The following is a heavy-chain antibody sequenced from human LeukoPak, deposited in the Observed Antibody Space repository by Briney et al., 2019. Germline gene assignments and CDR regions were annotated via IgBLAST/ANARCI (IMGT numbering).Heavy chain of an antibody. CDR1: DYSSSSGYY. V-gene: IGHV4-38-2*02. J-gene: IGHJ4*02. Sequence: SETLSLTCTVSDYSSSSGYYWGWIRQPPGKGLEWIGSIYHTGSTYYNPSLRSRVTISVDTSKNQFSLKLSSVTAADTALYYCARENGYRYDHWGQGTLVTVSS. CDR2: IYHTGST. CDR3: ARENGYRYDH. D-gene: IGHD5-18*01.